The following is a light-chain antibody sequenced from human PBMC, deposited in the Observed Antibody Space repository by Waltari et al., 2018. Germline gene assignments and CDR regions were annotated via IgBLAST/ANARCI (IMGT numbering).Light chain of an antibody. Sequence: QYALTQPASVSGSPGQSITISCPGTSSDVGGDNYVPWYQQHPGKAPKLMIYEVSNRPSGVSNRFSGSKSGNTASLTISGLQAEDEADYYCSSYTSSSTVVFGGGTKLTVL. CDR2: EVS. J-gene: IGLJ2*01. V-gene: IGLV2-14*01. CDR3: SSYTSSSTVV. CDR1: SSDVGGDNY.